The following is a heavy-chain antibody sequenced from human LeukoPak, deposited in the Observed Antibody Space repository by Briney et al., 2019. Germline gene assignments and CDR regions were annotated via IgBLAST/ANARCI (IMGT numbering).Heavy chain of an antibody. CDR1: GASISSYY. Sequence: PSETLSLTCTVSGASISSYYWSWIRQPPGKTLEWIGYIYYSGNTNYNPSLKSRVTISVDTSKNQFSLRLSSVTAADTAVYYCARVGSYWEGDHWGQGTLVTVSS. D-gene: IGHD2-8*02. V-gene: IGHV4-59*01. J-gene: IGHJ4*02. CDR2: IYYSGNT. CDR3: ARVGSYWEGDH.